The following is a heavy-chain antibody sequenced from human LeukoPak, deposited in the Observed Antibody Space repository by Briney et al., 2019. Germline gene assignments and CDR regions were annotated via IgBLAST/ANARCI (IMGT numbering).Heavy chain of an antibody. CDR1: GYTFTGYY. D-gene: IGHD1-26*01. Sequence: GASLKVSCKASGYTFTGYYMHWVRQAPGQGLEWVGWINPNSGGTNYAQKFQGRVTMTRDTSISTAYMELSRLRSDDTAVYYCAREIRYHSGSYSNDAFDIWGQGTMVTVSS. CDR3: AREIRYHSGSYSNDAFDI. CDR2: INPNSGGT. J-gene: IGHJ3*02. V-gene: IGHV1-2*02.